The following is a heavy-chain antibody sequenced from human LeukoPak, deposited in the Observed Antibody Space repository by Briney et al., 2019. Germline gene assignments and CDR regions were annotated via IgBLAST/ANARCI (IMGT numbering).Heavy chain of an antibody. Sequence: GGSLRLSCAASGFTFDDYAMHWVRQAPGKGLEWVSLISWDGGSTYYADSVKGRFTISRDNSKNSLYLQMNSLRAEDTALYYCAKGKLAYYDSSGYDYWGQETLVTVSS. CDR2: ISWDGGST. D-gene: IGHD3-22*01. CDR3: AKGKLAYYDSSGYDY. V-gene: IGHV3-43D*03. CDR1: GFTFDDYA. J-gene: IGHJ4*02.